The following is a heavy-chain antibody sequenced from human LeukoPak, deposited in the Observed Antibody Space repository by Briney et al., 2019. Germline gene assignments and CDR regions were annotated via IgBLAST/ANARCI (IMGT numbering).Heavy chain of an antibody. V-gene: IGHV3-23*01. J-gene: IGHJ5*02. D-gene: IGHD1-26*01. CDR2: ISPRGGGT. Sequence: KSGGSLRLSCAASGFTFSNHGMNWVRQAPGKGLEWLSGISPRGGGTYYADSVKGRFTISRDDSKNTLSLQMNSLRVEDTAVYYCATSGGSYWSWGQGTLVTVSS. CDR1: GFTFSNHG. CDR3: ATSGGSYWS.